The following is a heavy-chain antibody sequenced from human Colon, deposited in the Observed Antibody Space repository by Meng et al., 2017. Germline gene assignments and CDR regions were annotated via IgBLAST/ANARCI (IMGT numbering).Heavy chain of an antibody. J-gene: IGHJ4*02. CDR3: ASSIDYGDYGSYFDY. V-gene: IGHV3-21*01. Sequence: GGSLRLSCAASGFTFSSYSMNWVRQAPGKGLEWVSSISSSSSYIYYADSVKGRFTISRDNAKNSLYLQMNSLIAEDAAVYYYASSIDYGDYGSYFDYWGQGTLVTVSS. CDR1: GFTFSSYS. CDR2: ISSSSSYI. D-gene: IGHD4-17*01.